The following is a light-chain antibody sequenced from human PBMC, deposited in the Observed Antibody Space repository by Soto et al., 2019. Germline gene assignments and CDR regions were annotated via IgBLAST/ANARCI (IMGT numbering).Light chain of an antibody. J-gene: IGLJ2*01. CDR1: SVNIGSNY. V-gene: IGLV1-47*01. CDR2: RNG. CDR3: AVWDDSLDGVV. Sequence: QSVLTQPPSASATPGQGVTISCSGSSVNIGSNYVYWYQQLPGTAPKLLIYRNGQRPSGVPDRFSGSKSGTSASLAISGLRSEDEADYYCAVWDDSLDGVVFGGVTKLTVL.